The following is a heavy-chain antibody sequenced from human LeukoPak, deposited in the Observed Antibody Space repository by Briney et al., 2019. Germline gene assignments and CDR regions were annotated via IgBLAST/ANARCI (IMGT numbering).Heavy chain of an antibody. CDR2: IYYGGYT. J-gene: IGHJ4*02. D-gene: IGHD3-3*01. V-gene: IGHV4-39*01. CDR1: GGSISSNNYY. Sequence: SETLSLTCTVSGGSISSNNYYWGWIRQPPGKGLEWIGSIYYGGYTYYNPSLKSRVTISVDTSENQFSLKLSSVTAADTAIYYCQSRFLEWLLDYWGQGTLVTVSS. CDR3: QSRFLEWLLDY.